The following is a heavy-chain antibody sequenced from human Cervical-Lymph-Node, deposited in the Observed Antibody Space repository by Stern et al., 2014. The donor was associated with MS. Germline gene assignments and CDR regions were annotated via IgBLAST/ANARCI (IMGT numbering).Heavy chain of an antibody. CDR1: GYTFTSYA. CDR3: ARAPVPAAITWFDP. J-gene: IGHJ5*02. V-gene: IGHV1-3*01. D-gene: IGHD2-2*01. CDR2: INAGNGNT. Sequence: QVQLVQSGAEVKKPGASVKVSCKASGYTFTSYAMHWVRQAPGQRLEWMGWINAGNGNTKYSQKFQGRVTITRDTSASTAYMELSSLRSEDTAVYYCARAPVPAAITWFDPWGQGTLVTVSS.